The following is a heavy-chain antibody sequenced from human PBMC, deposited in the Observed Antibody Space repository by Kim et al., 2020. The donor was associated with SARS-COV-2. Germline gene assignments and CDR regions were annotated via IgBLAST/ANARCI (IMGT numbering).Heavy chain of an antibody. D-gene: IGHD3-22*01. CDR2: ISGSGTDI. CDR3: ERDLKGYYSVDY. CDR1: GFIFTSYS. V-gene: IGHV3-48*02. Sequence: GGSLRLSCAASGFIFTSYSMNWVRQAPGKGLEWVSYISGSGTDIYYADSVKGRFTISRDNAWNSLYLQMNSLRDEDEAIYYCERDLKGYYSVDYWGQGTLVTVSS. J-gene: IGHJ4*02.